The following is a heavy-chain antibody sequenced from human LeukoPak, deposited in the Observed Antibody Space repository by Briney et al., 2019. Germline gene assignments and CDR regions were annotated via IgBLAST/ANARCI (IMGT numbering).Heavy chain of an antibody. V-gene: IGHV4-59*01. CDR3: AGSWRAAAGNYYYYYYMDV. Sequence: SETLSLTCTVSGGSISSYYWSWIRQPPGKGLEWIGYIYYSGSTNYNPSLKSRVTISVDTSKNQFSLKLSSVTAADTAVYYCAGSWRAAAGNYYYYYYMDVWGKGTTVTVSS. D-gene: IGHD6-13*01. CDR2: IYYSGST. CDR1: GGSISSYY. J-gene: IGHJ6*03.